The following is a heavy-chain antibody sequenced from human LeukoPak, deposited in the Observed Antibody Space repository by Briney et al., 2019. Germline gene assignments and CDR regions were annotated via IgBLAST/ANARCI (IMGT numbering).Heavy chain of an antibody. D-gene: IGHD6-13*01. CDR2: IYYSGST. CDR3: ARRDSSSSFDY. CDR1: GGSISSSSYY. J-gene: IGHJ4*02. Sequence: SETLSLTCTVSGGSISSSSYYWGWIRQPPRKGLEWIGSIYYSGSTYYNPSLKSRVTISVDTSKNQFSLKLSSVTAADTAVYYCARRDSSSSFDYWGQGTLVTVSS. V-gene: IGHV4-39*01.